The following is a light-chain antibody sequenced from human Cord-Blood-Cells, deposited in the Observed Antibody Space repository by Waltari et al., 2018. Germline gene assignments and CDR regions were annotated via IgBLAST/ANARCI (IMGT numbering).Light chain of an antibody. CDR2: AAS. CDR1: QSISSY. CDR3: QQSYSTPQLT. Sequence: DIQMTQSPSSLSASVGDRVTITCRASQSISSYLNWYQKKPGKAPNLLIDAASSLQSGVPSRFSGSGSGTDFTLTISSLQPEDFATYYCQQSYSTPQLTFGGGTKVEIK. V-gene: IGKV1-39*01. J-gene: IGKJ4*01.